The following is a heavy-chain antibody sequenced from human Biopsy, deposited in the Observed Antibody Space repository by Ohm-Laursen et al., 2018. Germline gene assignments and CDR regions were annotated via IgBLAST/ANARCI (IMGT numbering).Heavy chain of an antibody. CDR3: ARTPRDSFWSGSYKRGLWFDP. Sequence: GTLSLTCSVSGGSIISYYWTWIRQPPGKGLEWIGYVYNGGITNYNPSLKSRVTISKDTSKNQFSLQVNSVTAADTAVYYCARTPRDSFWSGSYKRGLWFDPWGQGTLVIVSS. CDR2: VYNGGIT. J-gene: IGHJ5*02. V-gene: IGHV4-59*01. D-gene: IGHD3-3*01. CDR1: GGSIISYY.